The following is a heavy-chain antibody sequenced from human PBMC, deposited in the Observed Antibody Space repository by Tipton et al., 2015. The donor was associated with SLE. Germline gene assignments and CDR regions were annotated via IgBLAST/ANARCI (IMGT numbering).Heavy chain of an antibody. Sequence: TLSLTCTVSGVSISGSSYYWDWIRQPPGKGPEWIGRINNSGNTYYTPSFQSRVTMSVDTSKNHFSLKLSSVTAADTAVYYCARHDTNYGRNWFDPWGQGTLVTVSS. CDR2: INNSGNT. J-gene: IGHJ5*02. CDR1: GVSISGSSYY. D-gene: IGHD2-8*01. V-gene: IGHV4-39*01. CDR3: ARHDTNYGRNWFDP.